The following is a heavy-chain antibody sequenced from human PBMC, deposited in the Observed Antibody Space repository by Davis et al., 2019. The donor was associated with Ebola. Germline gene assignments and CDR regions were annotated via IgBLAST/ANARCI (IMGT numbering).Heavy chain of an antibody. Sequence: GESLKISCKGSGYSFNTYWIAWVRQTPAKGLEWMGIIYAGDSDTRYSPSFEGQVTISVDRSISTAYLQCSSLKASDIAMYYCARQESLYGSSDYWGQGTLVTVSS. CDR1: GYSFNTYW. CDR2: IYAGDSDT. J-gene: IGHJ4*02. CDR3: ARQESLYGSSDY. V-gene: IGHV5-51*01. D-gene: IGHD2/OR15-2a*01.